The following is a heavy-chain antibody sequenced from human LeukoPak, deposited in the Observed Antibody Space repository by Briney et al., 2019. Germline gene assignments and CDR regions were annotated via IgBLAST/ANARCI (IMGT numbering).Heavy chain of an antibody. V-gene: IGHV3-11*04. CDR2: ISSSGSTI. D-gene: IGHD5-18*01. CDR1: GFTFSDYY. Sequence: GGSLRLSCAASGFTFSDYYMSWIRQAPGKGLEWVSYISSSGSTIYYADSVKGRFPISRDNAKNSLYLQMNSLRAEDTAVYYCTRGYSYGYIDYWGQGTLVTVSS. CDR3: TRGYSYGYIDY. J-gene: IGHJ4*02.